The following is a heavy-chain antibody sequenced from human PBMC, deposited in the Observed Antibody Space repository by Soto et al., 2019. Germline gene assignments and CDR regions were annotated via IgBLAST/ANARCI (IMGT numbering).Heavy chain of an antibody. CDR2: IYNSGST. D-gene: IGHD1-26*01. Sequence: RSLTCTVSGGSISSGDYYWSWIRQPPGKGLEWIGYIYNSGSTHYNPSLKSRVTMSEDTSKNQISLELSSVTAADTAVYYCARVRAVGATTIDYWGQGTLVTVSS. J-gene: IGHJ4*02. CDR3: ARVRAVGATTIDY. CDR1: GGSISSGDYY. V-gene: IGHV4-30-4*01.